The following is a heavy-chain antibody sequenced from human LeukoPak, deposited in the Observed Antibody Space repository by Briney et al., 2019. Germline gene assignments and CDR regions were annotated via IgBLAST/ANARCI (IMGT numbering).Heavy chain of an antibody. CDR2: ISYDGSNK. V-gene: IGHV3-30*03. CDR3: ASHGSGSYYRAFDI. CDR1: GFTFSSYG. J-gene: IGHJ3*02. D-gene: IGHD3-10*01. Sequence: PGGSLRLSCAASGFTFSSYGMHWVRQAPGKGLEWVSFISYDGSNKYYADSVKGRFTISRDNAKNSLYLQMNSLRAEDTAVYYCASHGSGSYYRAFDIWGQGTMATVSS.